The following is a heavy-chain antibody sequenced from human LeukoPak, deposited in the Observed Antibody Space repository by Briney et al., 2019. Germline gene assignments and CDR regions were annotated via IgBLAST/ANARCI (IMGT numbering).Heavy chain of an antibody. CDR2: ISAYNGNT. CDR1: GGTFSSYA. CDR3: ASSAAAAPAI. Sequence: ASVKVSCKASGGTFSSYAISWVRQAPGQGLEWMGWISAYNGNTNYAQKLQGRVTMTTDTSTSTAYMELRSLRSDDTAVYYCASSAAAAPAIWGQGTLVTVSS. D-gene: IGHD6-13*01. J-gene: IGHJ4*02. V-gene: IGHV1-18*01.